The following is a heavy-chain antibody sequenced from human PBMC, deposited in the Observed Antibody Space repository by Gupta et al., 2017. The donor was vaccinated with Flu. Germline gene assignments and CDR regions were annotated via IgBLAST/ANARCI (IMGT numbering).Heavy chain of an antibody. CDR3: ARDLEQWLVHRYFDY. D-gene: IGHD6-19*01. CDR1: GFTFSSYS. CDR2: ISSSSSYI. Sequence: EVQLVESGGGLVKPGGSLRLSCAASGFTFSSYSMNWVRQAPGKGLEWVSSISSSSSYIYYADSVKGRFTISRDNAKNSLYLQMNSLRAEDTAVYYCARDLEQWLVHRYFDYWGQGTLVTVSS. V-gene: IGHV3-21*01. J-gene: IGHJ4*02.